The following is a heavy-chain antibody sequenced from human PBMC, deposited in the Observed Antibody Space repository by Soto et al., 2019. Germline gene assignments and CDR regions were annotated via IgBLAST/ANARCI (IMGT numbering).Heavy chain of an antibody. Sequence: EVLLVESGGGLVQPGGSLRLSCTASGFTFSSYEMNWVRQAPGKGLEWISYISTSGRTIFDAGSVKGRFTISRDNTRNTLFLQMDSLRPEDTAVYYCARQPAHVYEASPKWFDPWGQGTLAIVSS. CDR2: ISTSGRTI. D-gene: IGHD3-16*01. CDR1: GFTFSSYE. CDR3: ARQPAHVYEASPKWFDP. V-gene: IGHV3-48*03. J-gene: IGHJ5*02.